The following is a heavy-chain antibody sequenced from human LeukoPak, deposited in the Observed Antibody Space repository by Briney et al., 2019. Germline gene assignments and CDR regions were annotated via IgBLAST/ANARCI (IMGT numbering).Heavy chain of an antibody. CDR3: ARDLGLTGYPYYFDY. Sequence: GGSLRLSCAASGFTFTTYWMSWVRQAPGKGLEWVANIKQDGNEKYYVDSVKGRFTISRDNAKNSLYLQMNSLRAEDTAVYYCARDLGLTGYPYYFDYWGQGTLVTVSS. CDR1: GFTFTTYW. D-gene: IGHD3-9*01. CDR2: IKQDGNEK. V-gene: IGHV3-7*01. J-gene: IGHJ4*02.